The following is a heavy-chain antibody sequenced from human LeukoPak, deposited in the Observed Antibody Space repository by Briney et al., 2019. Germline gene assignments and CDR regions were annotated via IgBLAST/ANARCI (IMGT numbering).Heavy chain of an antibody. CDR2: ISSSSSYI. Sequence: PGGSLRLSCAASGFTFSSYAMSWVRQAPGKGLEWVSSISSSSSYIYYADSVKGRFTISRDNAKNSLYLQMNSLRAEDTAVYYCARDLRGGFGSYYALDYWGQGTLVTVSS. CDR3: ARDLRGGFGSYYALDY. CDR1: GFTFSSYA. D-gene: IGHD1-26*01. J-gene: IGHJ4*02. V-gene: IGHV3-21*01.